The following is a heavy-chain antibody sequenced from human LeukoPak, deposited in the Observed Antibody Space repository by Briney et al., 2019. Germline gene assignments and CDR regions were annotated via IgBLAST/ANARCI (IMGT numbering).Heavy chain of an antibody. CDR2: LYSGDTT. Sequence: GGSLRLSCAASGFTVSSTYMSWVRQAPGKGLEWVSALYSGDTTYYANSVKGRFTISRDNSKNTVYLHMNSLRVDDTAVYYCARETFTIPFDYWGQGTLVTVSS. D-gene: IGHD5-24*01. V-gene: IGHV3-66*01. CDR1: GFTVSSTY. J-gene: IGHJ4*02. CDR3: ARETFTIPFDY.